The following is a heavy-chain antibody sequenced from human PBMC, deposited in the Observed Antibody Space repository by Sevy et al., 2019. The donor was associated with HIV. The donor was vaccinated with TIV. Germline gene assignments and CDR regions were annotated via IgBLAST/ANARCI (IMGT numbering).Heavy chain of an antibody. V-gene: IGHV1-69*13. Sequence: ASVKVSCKASGGTFSSYAISWVRQALGQGLEWMGRIIPIFGTANYAQKFQGRVTITADESTSTAYMELSSLRSEDTAVYYCARDLNGDRQLWDLNFDYWGQGTLVTVSS. J-gene: IGHJ4*02. CDR2: IIPIFGTA. D-gene: IGHD4-17*01. CDR3: ARDLNGDRQLWDLNFDY. CDR1: GGTFSSYA.